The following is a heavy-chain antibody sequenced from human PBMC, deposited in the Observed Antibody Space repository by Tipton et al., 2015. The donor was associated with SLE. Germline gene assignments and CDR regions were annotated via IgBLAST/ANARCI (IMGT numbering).Heavy chain of an antibody. Sequence: GSLRLSCVASEFTFSSYHMHWVRQVPGKGLEWLSYITSSSSIIYYADSVKGRFTISRDNAKNSLYLQMNSLRAEDTAMYYCARDRGDYQRNFDYWGQGTLVTVSS. CDR2: ITSSSSII. D-gene: IGHD3-16*01. CDR3: ARDRGDYQRNFDY. J-gene: IGHJ4*02. V-gene: IGHV3-48*01. CDR1: EFTFSSYH.